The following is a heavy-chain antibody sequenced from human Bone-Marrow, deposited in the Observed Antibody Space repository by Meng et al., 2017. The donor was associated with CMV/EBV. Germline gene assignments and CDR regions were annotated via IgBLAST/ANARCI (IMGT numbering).Heavy chain of an antibody. CDR1: GFTFSSHA. J-gene: IGHJ4*02. D-gene: IGHD3-22*01. CDR3: ARDRRGYESSGYYSGDYFDY. V-gene: IGHV3-7*01. Sequence: GESLKISCAASGFTFSSHAMTWVRQAPGKGLEWVANIKEDGSEKYYVDSVKGRFTISRDNAKNSLYLQMNTLRAVDTAVYYCARDRRGYESSGYYSGDYFDYWGQGTLVTVSS. CDR2: IKEDGSEK.